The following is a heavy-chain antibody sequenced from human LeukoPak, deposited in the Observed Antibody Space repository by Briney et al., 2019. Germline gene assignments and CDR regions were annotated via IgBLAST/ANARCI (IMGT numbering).Heavy chain of an antibody. CDR3: AKDLIAGPPDYFDY. Sequence: PGRSLRLSCAASGFTFTIHAVHWVRQAPGKGLEWVAVTDGTNKFYSDSVRGRFTISGDTSKNTIYLQMNGLRPEDTAMYYCAKDLIAGPPDYFDYWGQGTLVSVSS. J-gene: IGHJ4*02. CDR2: TDGTNK. D-gene: IGHD2-21*01. V-gene: IGHV3-30-3*01. CDR1: GFTFTIHA.